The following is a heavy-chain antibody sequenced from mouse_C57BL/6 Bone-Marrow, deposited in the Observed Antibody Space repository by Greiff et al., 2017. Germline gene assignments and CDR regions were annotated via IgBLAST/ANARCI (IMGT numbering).Heavy chain of an antibody. CDR1: GFTFSSYA. CDR3: TDYYGSSYWYFDV. Sequence: EVKVVESGEGLVKPGGSLKLSCAASGFTFSSYAMSWVRQTPEKRLEWVAYISSGGDYIYYADTVKGRFTISRDNARNTLYLQMSSLKSEDTAMYYCTDYYGSSYWYFDVWGTGTTVTVSS. CDR2: ISSGGDYI. V-gene: IGHV5-9-1*02. J-gene: IGHJ1*03. D-gene: IGHD1-1*01.